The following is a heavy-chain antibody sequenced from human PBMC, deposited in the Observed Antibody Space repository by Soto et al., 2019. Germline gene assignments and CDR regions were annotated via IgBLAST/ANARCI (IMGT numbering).Heavy chain of an antibody. CDR2: IWYDGSNK. D-gene: IGHD1-26*01. J-gene: IGHJ5*02. CDR1: GFTFSSYG. Sequence: HPGGSLRLSCAASGFTFSSYGMHWVRQAPGKGLEWVAVIWYDGSNKYYADSVKGRFTISRDNSKNTLYLQMNSLRAEDTAVYYCARGSAHGGSYFPPWFDPWGQGTLVTVSS. V-gene: IGHV3-33*01. CDR3: ARGSAHGGSYFPPWFDP.